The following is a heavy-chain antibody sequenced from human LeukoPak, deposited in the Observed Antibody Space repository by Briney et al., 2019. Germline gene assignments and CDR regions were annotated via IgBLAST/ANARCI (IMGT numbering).Heavy chain of an antibody. J-gene: IGHJ4*02. CDR1: GGSFSGYY. D-gene: IGHD4-17*01. Sequence: SEALSLTCAVYGGSFSGYYWSWIRQPPGKGLEWIGEINHSGSTNYNPSLKSRVTISVDTSKNQFSLKLSSVIAADTAVYYCARGTLRWGQGTLVTVSS. CDR3: ARGTLR. V-gene: IGHV4-34*01. CDR2: INHSGST.